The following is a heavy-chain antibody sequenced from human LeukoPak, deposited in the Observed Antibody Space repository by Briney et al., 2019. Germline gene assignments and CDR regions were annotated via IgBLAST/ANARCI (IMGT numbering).Heavy chain of an antibody. J-gene: IGHJ4*02. CDR1: GFTFSSYA. Sequence: GGSLRLSCAASGFTFSSYAMSWVRQAPGKGLEWVSSISSSGGSTYYSDSVKGRFTISRDNSKNTLYLQMSSLRAEDTAVYYCAKRDRPCSGDCSAPYYFDYWGQGTLVTVSS. D-gene: IGHD2-21*02. CDR3: AKRDRPCSGDCSAPYYFDY. V-gene: IGHV3-23*01. CDR2: ISSSGGST.